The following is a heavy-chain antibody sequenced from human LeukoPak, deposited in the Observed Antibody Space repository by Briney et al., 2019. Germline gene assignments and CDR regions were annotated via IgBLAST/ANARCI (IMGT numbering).Heavy chain of an antibody. D-gene: IGHD1-26*01. CDR3: ARQSSSENYSRYFDY. J-gene: IGHJ4*02. V-gene: IGHV4-39*01. CDR1: GGSISRSTHY. Sequence: SETLSLTCTVSGGSISRSTHYWGWIRQPPGKGLEWIGSLYYSGYIYYSLSLKSRVTISVDTSKSQFSLGLSSVTAADTAVYYCARQSSSENYSRYFDYWGQGILVTVSS. CDR2: LYYSGYI.